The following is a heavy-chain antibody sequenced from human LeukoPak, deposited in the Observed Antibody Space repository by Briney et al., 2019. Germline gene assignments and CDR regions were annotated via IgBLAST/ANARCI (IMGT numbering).Heavy chain of an antibody. CDR1: GFTFSSYA. V-gene: IGHV3-30-3*01. J-gene: IGHJ6*02. CDR3: ARERSGYSSPYYYYGMDV. Sequence: GGSLRLSCAASGFTFSSYAMHWVRQAPGKGLEWVAVISYDGSNKYYADSVKGRFTISRDNSKNTLYLQMNSLRAEDTAVYYCARERSGYSSPYYYYGMDVWGQGTTVTVSS. CDR2: ISYDGSNK. D-gene: IGHD5-18*01.